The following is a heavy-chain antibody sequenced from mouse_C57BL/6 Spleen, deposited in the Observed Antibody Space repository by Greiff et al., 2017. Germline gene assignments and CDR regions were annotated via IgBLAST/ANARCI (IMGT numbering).Heavy chain of an antibody. CDR1: GYTFTDYY. CDR3: ASAYSNGNFDV. CDR2: INPNNGGT. V-gene: IGHV1-26*01. D-gene: IGHD2-5*01. J-gene: IGHJ1*03. Sequence: EVQLQQSGPELVKPGASVKISCKASGYTFTDYYMNWVKQSHGKSLEWIGDINPNNGGTSYNQKFKGKATLTVDKSSSTAYVELRSLTSEDSAVYYCASAYSNGNFDVWGTGTTVTVSS.